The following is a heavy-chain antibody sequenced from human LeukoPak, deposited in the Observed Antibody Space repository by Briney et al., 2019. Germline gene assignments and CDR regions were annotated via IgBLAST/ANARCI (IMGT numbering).Heavy chain of an antibody. Sequence: SVKVSCKASGGTFSSYAISWVRQAPGQGLEWMGRIIPIFGIANYAQKFQGRVTITADKSTSTAYMELSSLRSEDTAVYYCARGDDILTGYYSAYDYWGQGTLVTVSS. CDR1: GGTFSSYA. CDR2: IIPIFGIA. J-gene: IGHJ4*02. D-gene: IGHD3-9*01. V-gene: IGHV1-69*04. CDR3: ARGDDILTGYYSAYDY.